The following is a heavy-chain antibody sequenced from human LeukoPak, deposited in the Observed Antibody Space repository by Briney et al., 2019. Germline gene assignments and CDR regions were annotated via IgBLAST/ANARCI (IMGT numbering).Heavy chain of an antibody. V-gene: IGHV3-30*02. Sequence: GGSLRLSCAASGFTFSSYGMHWVRQAPGKGLEWVAFIRYDRSNKYYADSVKGRFTISRDNSKNTLYLQMNSLRAEDTAVYYCAKEEIVVVPAATDYWGQGTLVTVSS. D-gene: IGHD2-2*01. CDR1: GFTFSSYG. CDR2: IRYDRSNK. J-gene: IGHJ4*02. CDR3: AKEEIVVVPAATDY.